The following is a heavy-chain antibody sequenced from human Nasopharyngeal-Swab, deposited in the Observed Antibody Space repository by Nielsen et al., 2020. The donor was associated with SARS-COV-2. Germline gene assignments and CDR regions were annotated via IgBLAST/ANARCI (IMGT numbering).Heavy chain of an antibody. V-gene: IGHV1-18*01. CDR2: ISAYNGNT. CDR3: ARALVIAAAGFDAFDI. CDR1: GYTFTSYG. Sequence: ASVKVSCKASGYTFTSYGISWVRKAPGQGLEWMGWISAYNGNTNYAQKLQGRVTVTTDTSTSTAYMELRSLRSDDTAVYYCARALVIAAAGFDAFDIWGQGTMVTVSS. J-gene: IGHJ3*02. D-gene: IGHD6-13*01.